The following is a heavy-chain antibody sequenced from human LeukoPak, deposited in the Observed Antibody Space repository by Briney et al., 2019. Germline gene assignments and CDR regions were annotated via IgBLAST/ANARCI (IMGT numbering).Heavy chain of an antibody. Sequence: GGSLRLSCVASGFTFSNYNMNWVRQAPGKGLEWVANIKQDGSERDYVDSVKGRFTISRDDAKNSLYLQMNSLRAEDTAVYYCARGITMANWGQGTLVTVSS. CDR2: IKQDGSER. CDR1: GFTFSNYN. J-gene: IGHJ4*02. V-gene: IGHV3-7*04. D-gene: IGHD3-10*01. CDR3: ARGITMAN.